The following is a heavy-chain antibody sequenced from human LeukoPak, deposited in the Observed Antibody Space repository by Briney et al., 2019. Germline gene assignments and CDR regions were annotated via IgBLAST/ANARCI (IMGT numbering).Heavy chain of an antibody. D-gene: IGHD2-8*02. J-gene: IGHJ4*02. V-gene: IGHV3-64*01. CDR2: ISSNGGST. Sequence: GGSLRLSCAASGFTFSSNAMHWVRQAPGKGLEYVSVISSNGGSTYYANSVKGRFIISRDNSKNTLYLQMNSLRAEDTAVYYCAKVGYWYYFDYWGQGTLVTVSS. CDR3: AKVGYWYYFDY. CDR1: GFTFSSNA.